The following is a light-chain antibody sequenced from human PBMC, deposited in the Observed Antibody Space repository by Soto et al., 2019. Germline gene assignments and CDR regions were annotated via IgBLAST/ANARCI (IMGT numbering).Light chain of an antibody. Sequence: DIVMTQSPSTLSASVGDRVTITCRASQSISGWLAWYQQKPGKAPKLLIYDVSSLESGVPSRFSGSGSGTEFTLAISSLQPDDFATYYCQQYNSYPWTFGQGTKVEIK. CDR3: QQYNSYPWT. J-gene: IGKJ1*01. CDR2: DVS. CDR1: QSISGW. V-gene: IGKV1-5*01.